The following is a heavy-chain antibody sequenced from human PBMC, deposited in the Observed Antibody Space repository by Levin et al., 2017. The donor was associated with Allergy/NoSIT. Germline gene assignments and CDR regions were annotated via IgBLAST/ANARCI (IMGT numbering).Heavy chain of an antibody. CDR3: ARGLLAQWLRYGGGDAFDI. CDR2: INHSGST. J-gene: IGHJ3*02. V-gene: IGHV4-34*01. D-gene: IGHD5-12*01. Sequence: PGGSLRLSCAVYGGSFSGYYWSWIRQPPGKGLEWIGEINHSGSTNYNPSLKSRVTISVDTSKNQFSLKLSSVTAADTAVYYCARGLLAQWLRYGGGDAFDIWGQGTMVTVSS. CDR1: GGSFSGYY.